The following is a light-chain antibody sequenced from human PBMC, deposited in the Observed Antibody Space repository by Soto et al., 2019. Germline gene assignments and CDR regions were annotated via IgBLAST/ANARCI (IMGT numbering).Light chain of an antibody. Sequence: EIVLTQSPGTLSLSPGDRATLSCRASQSVSSSDLAWYQQKPGQAPRLLIYGASTRATGIPDRFSGSGSGTDFTRTVSRLEPEDFGVYYCQQYGGSPLYTFGQGTKWEIK. J-gene: IGKJ2*01. CDR2: GAS. CDR1: QSVSSSD. V-gene: IGKV3-20*01. CDR3: QQYGGSPLYT.